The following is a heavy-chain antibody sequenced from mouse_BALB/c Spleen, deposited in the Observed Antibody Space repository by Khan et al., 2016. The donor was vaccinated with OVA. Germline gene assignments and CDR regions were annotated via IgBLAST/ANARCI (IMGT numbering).Heavy chain of an antibody. CDR2: ISYSGNT. V-gene: IGHV3-2*02. CDR1: GYSITSDYA. J-gene: IGHJ2*01. CDR3: ARVYGGDFDY. Sequence: EVQLQESGPGLVKPSQSLSLTCTVTGYSITSDYAWNWIRQFPGNKLEWMGFISYSGNTNYNPSLKSRTSLTRDPSKNQFFLQLNSVTTEDTATYYCARVYGGDFDYWGQGTTLTVSS. D-gene: IGHD1-1*01.